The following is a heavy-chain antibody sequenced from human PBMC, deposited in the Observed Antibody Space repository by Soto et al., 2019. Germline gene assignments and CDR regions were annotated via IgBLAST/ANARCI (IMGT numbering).Heavy chain of an antibody. CDR3: ATEPEYYYGMDV. Sequence: ASVKVSCKASRYTFTTYAMHWLRQAPGQRLEWMGWINAGNGNTKYSQKFQGRVTITRDTSANTAYMELSSLRSEDTAVYYCATEPEYYYGMDVWGQGTTVTVSS. CDR1: RYTFTTYA. CDR2: INAGNGNT. D-gene: IGHD3-10*01. J-gene: IGHJ6*02. V-gene: IGHV1-3*01.